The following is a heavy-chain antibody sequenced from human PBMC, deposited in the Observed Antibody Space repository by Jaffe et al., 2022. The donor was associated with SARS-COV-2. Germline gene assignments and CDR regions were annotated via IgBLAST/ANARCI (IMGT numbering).Heavy chain of an antibody. D-gene: IGHD3-22*01. CDR3: AKTYYYDSSGYYPY. Sequence: EVQLVESGGGVVQPGGSLRLSCAASGFTFDDYAMHWVRQAPGKGLEWVSLISGDGGSTYYADSVKGRFTISRDNSKNSLYLQMNSLRTEDTALYYCAKTYYYDSSGYYPYWGQGTLVTVSS. CDR2: ISGDGGST. V-gene: IGHV3-43*02. J-gene: IGHJ4*02. CDR1: GFTFDDYA.